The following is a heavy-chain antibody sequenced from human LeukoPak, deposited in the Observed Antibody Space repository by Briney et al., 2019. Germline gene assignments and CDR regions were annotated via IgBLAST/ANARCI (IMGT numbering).Heavy chain of an antibody. CDR2: IKQDGSEK. CDR1: GFTFSSYW. CDR3: AQGLTIFGVVGDAFDI. J-gene: IGHJ3*02. Sequence: GGSLRLSCAASGFTFSSYWMSWVRQAPGKGLEWVANIKQDGSEKYYVDSVKGRFTISRDSAKNSLYLQMNSLRAEDTAVYYCAQGLTIFGVVGDAFDIWGQGTMVTVSS. V-gene: IGHV3-7*01. D-gene: IGHD3-3*01.